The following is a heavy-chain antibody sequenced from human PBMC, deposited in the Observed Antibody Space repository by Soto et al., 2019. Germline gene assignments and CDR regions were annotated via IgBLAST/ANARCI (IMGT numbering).Heavy chain of an antibody. Sequence: GGSLRLSCAASGFTFSNAWMSWVHQAPGKGLEWVGRIKSKTDGGTTDYAAPVKGRFTISRDDSKNTLYLQMNSLKTEDTAVYYCTTDLWRRNYYYYYMDVWGKGTTVTVSS. J-gene: IGHJ6*03. CDR3: TTDLWRRNYYYYYMDV. CDR1: GFTFSNAW. CDR2: IKSKTDGGTT. D-gene: IGHD3-16*01. V-gene: IGHV3-15*01.